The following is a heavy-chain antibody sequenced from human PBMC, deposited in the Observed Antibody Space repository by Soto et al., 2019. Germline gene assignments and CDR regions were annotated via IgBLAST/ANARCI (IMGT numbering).Heavy chain of an antibody. D-gene: IGHD2-2*01. Sequence: QVQLQQWGAGLLKPSETLSLTCAVYCGSFSGYYWSWICQPPGKGLEGLGEINHSGSTNYNPSLKIRVTISIDTSKNQFSLKLSSVTAADTAVYYCARAPGRNQLLYYYYYYMDVWGKGTTVTVSS. CDR1: CGSFSGYY. CDR3: ARAPGRNQLLYYYYYYMDV. V-gene: IGHV4-34*01. CDR2: INHSGST. J-gene: IGHJ6*03.